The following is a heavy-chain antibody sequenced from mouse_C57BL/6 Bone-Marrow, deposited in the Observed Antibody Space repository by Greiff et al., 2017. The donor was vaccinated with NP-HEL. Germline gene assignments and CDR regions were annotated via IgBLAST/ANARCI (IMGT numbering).Heavy chain of an antibody. CDR3: ARFDPDY. V-gene: IGHV1-69*01. J-gene: IGHJ2*01. CDR2: IDPSDSYT. CDR1: GYTFTSYW. Sequence: QVQLQQPGAELVMPGASVKLSCKASGYTFTSYWMHWVKQRPGQGLEWIGEIDPSDSYTNYNQKFTGKSTLTVDKSSSTAYMQLSSLTSEDSAVYYCARFDPDYWGQGTTLTVSS.